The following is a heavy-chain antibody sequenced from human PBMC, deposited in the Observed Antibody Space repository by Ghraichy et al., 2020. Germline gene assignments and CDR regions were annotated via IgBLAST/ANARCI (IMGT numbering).Heavy chain of an antibody. Sequence: GGSLRLSCAASGFTFNNYWMHWVRQAPGKGLVWVSLISSDGGTTRYADSVKGRFTISRDNAKSTLYLQMNSLRAEDTAVYYCVSAMALPGYWGQGTLVTVSS. D-gene: IGHD5-18*01. CDR2: ISSDGGTT. CDR3: VSAMALPGY. J-gene: IGHJ4*02. CDR1: GFTFNNYW. V-gene: IGHV3-74*01.